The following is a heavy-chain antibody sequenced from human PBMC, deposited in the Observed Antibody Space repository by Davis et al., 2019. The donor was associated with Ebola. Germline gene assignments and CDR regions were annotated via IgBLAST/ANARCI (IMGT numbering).Heavy chain of an antibody. CDR1: GFTFSSYA. Sequence: GGSLRLSCAASGFTFSSYAMSWVRQAPGKGLEWVSAISGSGGSTYYADSVKGRFTISRDNAKNSLYLQMNSLRAEDTAVYYCARGRSGIDYGDYVDYYYYGMDVWGQGTTVTVSS. CDR2: ISGSGGST. CDR3: ARGRSGIDYGDYVDYYYYGMDV. J-gene: IGHJ6*02. D-gene: IGHD4-17*01. V-gene: IGHV3-23*01.